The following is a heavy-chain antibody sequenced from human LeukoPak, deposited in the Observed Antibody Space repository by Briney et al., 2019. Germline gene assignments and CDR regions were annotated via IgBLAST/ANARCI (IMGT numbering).Heavy chain of an antibody. Sequence: GGSLRLSCAASGFTFSSYEMNWVHQAPGKGLEWVSYISSSGSTIYYADSVKGRFTISRDNAKNSLYLQMNSLRAEDTAVYYCARSTYYYDSSGFNYAAFDIWGQGTMVTVSS. CDR3: ARSTYYYDSSGFNYAAFDI. CDR1: GFTFSSYE. D-gene: IGHD3-22*01. CDR2: ISSSGSTI. J-gene: IGHJ3*02. V-gene: IGHV3-48*03.